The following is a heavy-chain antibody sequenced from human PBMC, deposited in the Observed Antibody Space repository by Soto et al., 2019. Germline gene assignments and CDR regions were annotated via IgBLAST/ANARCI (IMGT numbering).Heavy chain of an antibody. J-gene: IGHJ4*01. CDR3: PSLRKRDFAEIWFVD. Sequence: SETLSLTCTVSGDSISRYYWSWIRQRPGKGLEWIGCISYSGNTNYNPSLKSRCTISLDTPKNQFSLKLSSVTAADTAVYYWPSLRKRDFAEIWFVDCGDGTLVSVSS. D-gene: IGHD3-10*01. V-gene: IGHV4-59*08. CDR2: ISYSGNT. CDR1: GDSISRYY.